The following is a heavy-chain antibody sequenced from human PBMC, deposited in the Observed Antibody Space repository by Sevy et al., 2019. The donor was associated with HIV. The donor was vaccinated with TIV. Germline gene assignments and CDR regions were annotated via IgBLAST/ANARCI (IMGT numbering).Heavy chain of an antibody. J-gene: IGHJ6*02. Sequence: GGSLRLSCAASGFTFSSYTMNWVRQAPGKGLDWVSPISTTSTYVYYADSVKGRFTISRDNAKNSLYLQVNSLRAEDTAVYYCARDSGEGYYAMDVWGQGTTVTVSS. CDR2: ISTTSTYV. CDR3: ARDSGEGYYAMDV. D-gene: IGHD3-10*01. V-gene: IGHV3-21*01. CDR1: GFTFSSYT.